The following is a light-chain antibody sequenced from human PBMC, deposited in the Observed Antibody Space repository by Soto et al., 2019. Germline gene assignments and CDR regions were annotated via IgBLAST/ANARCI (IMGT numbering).Light chain of an antibody. Sequence: IELTQSPGTLSLSAGDRATISCRASQSVSSSYLAWYQQKPGQAPRLLIYGASIRASGIPARFSGSGSGTDFTLTISRLQPEDFAAYYCQQDGSSRPTFGGGTKVEIK. CDR3: QQDGSSRPT. CDR2: GAS. CDR1: QSVSSSY. V-gene: IGKV3-20*01. J-gene: IGKJ4*01.